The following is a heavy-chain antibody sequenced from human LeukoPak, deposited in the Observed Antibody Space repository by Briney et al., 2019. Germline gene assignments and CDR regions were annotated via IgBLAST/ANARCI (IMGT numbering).Heavy chain of an antibody. V-gene: IGHV4-4*02. CDR3: ARGGSRQQPHIN. D-gene: IGHD6-13*01. CDR1: GGSISSSNW. CDR2: IYHSGST. J-gene: IGHJ4*02. Sequence: QSSETLSLTCAVSGGSISSSNWWSWVRQPPGKGLEWIGEIYHSGSTNYNPSLKSRVTISVDKSKNQFSLKLSSVTAADTAVYYCARGGSRQQPHINWGQGTLVTVSS.